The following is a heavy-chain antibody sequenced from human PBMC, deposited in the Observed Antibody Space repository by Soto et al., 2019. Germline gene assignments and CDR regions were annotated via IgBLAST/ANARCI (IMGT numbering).Heavy chain of an antibody. V-gene: IGHV4-30-2*01. J-gene: IGHJ6*02. CDR2: IYHSGST. CDR3: ARDRGQYGMDV. Sequence: QLQLQESGSGLVKPSQTLSLTCAVSGGSISSGGYSWSWIRQPPGKGLEWIGYIYHSGSTYYNPSRKSRVTISVDRSKNQFSLKLSSVTAADTAVYYCARDRGQYGMDVWGQGTTVTVSS. CDR1: GGSISSGGYS.